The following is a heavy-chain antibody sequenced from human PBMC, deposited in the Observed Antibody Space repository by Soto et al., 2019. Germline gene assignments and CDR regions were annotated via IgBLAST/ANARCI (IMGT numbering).Heavy chain of an antibody. V-gene: IGHV1-3*04. CDR3: ARGASSSWTSLDY. J-gene: IGHJ4*02. CDR1: GYTFINYA. Sequence: ASVKVSCRASGYTFINYAINWVRQAPGQRLEWMGRMNIGDGNTKYSQRFQGRVTITRDTSASTAYMDLSSLTSDDTAVYYCARGASSSWTSLDYWGQGTLVTVSS. CDR2: MNIGDGNT. D-gene: IGHD6-13*01.